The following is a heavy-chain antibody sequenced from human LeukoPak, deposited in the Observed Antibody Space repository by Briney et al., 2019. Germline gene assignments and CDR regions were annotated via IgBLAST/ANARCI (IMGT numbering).Heavy chain of an antibody. CDR1: GFTFSDYY. V-gene: IGHV3-11*05. D-gene: IGHD4-17*01. Sequence: GRSLRLSCAASGFTFSDYYMSWIRQAPGKGLEWVSYISSSSSYTNYADSVKGRFTISRDNAKNSLYLQMNSLRAEDTAVYYCARDLAVTTVTTFGWFDPWGQGTLVTVSS. CDR3: ARDLAVTTVTTFGWFDP. J-gene: IGHJ5*02. CDR2: ISSSSSYT.